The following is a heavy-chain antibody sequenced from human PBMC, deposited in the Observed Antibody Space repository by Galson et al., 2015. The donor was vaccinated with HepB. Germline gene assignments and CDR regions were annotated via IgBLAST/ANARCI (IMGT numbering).Heavy chain of an antibody. CDR2: ISGSGGST. CDR1: GLSFDLHA. D-gene: IGHD3-16*01. CDR3: ARAVGYYYYGMDV. J-gene: IGHJ6*02. Sequence: SLRLSCAVSGLSFDLHAMSWVRQAPGKGLEWVSAISGSGGSTYYADSVKGRFTISRDNSKNTLYLQMNSLRAEDTAVYYCARAVGYYYYGMDVWGQGTTVTVSS. V-gene: IGHV3-23*01.